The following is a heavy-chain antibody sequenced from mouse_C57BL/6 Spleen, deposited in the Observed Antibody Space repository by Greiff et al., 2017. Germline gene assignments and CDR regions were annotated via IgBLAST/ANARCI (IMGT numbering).Heavy chain of an antibody. D-gene: IGHD4-1*01. Sequence: EVKLQESGPGLVKPSQSLSLTCSVTGYSITSGYYWNWIRQFPGNKLEWMGYISYDGSNNYNPSLKNRISITRDTSKNQFFLKLNSVTTEDTATYYCARDLTLDYWGQGTLVTVSA. CDR2: ISYDGSN. CDR3: ARDLTLDY. J-gene: IGHJ3*01. V-gene: IGHV3-6*01. CDR1: GYSITSGYY.